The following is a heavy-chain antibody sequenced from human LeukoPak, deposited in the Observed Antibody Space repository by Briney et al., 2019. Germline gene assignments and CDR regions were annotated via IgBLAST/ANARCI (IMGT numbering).Heavy chain of an antibody. D-gene: IGHD1-26*01. V-gene: IGHV3-48*04. Sequence: GGSLRLSCAASGFTFSSYSMNWVRQAPGKGLEWVSYISSSSSTIYYADSVKGRFTISRDNAKNSLYLQMNSLRAEDTAVYYCARDLSGSYYDGGGYFDYWGQGTLVTVSS. J-gene: IGHJ4*02. CDR3: ARDLSGSYYDGGGYFDY. CDR1: GFTFSSYS. CDR2: ISSSSSTI.